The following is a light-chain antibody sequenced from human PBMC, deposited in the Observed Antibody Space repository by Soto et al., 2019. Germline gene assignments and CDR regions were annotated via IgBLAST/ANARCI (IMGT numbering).Light chain of an antibody. J-gene: IGLJ3*02. Sequence: QSVLTQPPSVSGAPGQRVTISCTGRSSNIGTGYDVHWYQQHPGTAPKVLIYGNSNRPSGVPDRFSGSKSGTSASLAITGLQAEDEADYYCQSYDISLSGWVFGGGTQLTVL. V-gene: IGLV1-40*01. CDR2: GNS. CDR1: SSNIGTGYD. CDR3: QSYDISLSGWV.